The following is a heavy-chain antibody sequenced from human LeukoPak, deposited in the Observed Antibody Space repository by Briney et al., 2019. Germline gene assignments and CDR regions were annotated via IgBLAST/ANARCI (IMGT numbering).Heavy chain of an antibody. CDR1: GFTFDDYA. CDR3: AKDAYGGATFFYYMDV. Sequence: GRSLRLSCAGSGFTFDDYAMHWVRQTPGKGLEWVSGISWNSGNIAYADFVGGRFTISRDNAKNSLSLQMNSLSDEDTAVYYCAKDAYGGATFFYYMDVWGKGTMVTVSS. J-gene: IGHJ6*03. D-gene: IGHD2/OR15-2a*01. V-gene: IGHV3-9*01. CDR2: ISWNSGNI.